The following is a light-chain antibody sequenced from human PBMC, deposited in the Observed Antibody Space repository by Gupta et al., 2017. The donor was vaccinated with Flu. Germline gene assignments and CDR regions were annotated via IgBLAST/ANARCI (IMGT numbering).Light chain of an antibody. CDR3: MQALQTPWT. CDR1: QSLLQSNGYNY. V-gene: IGKV2-28*01. J-gene: IGKJ1*01. CDR2: LGS. Sequence: DIVMTQSPLSLPVTPGEPASISCRSSQSLLQSNGYNYLDCYLQKPGQSPQLLIYLGSNRASGVPDRFSGSGSGTDFTLKISRVEAEDVGVYYCMQALQTPWTFGQGTKVEIK.